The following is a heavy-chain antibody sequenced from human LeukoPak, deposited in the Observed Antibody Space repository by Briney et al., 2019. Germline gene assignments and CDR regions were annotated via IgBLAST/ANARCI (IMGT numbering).Heavy chain of an antibody. V-gene: IGHV3-30*19. J-gene: IGHJ4*02. CDR1: GFTFSSYG. Sequence: GGSLRLSCAASGFTFSSYGMHWVRQAPGKGLEWVAVISYDGSNKYYADSVKGRFTISRDNSKNTLYLQMNSLRAEDTAVYYCARARHPVAHDYWGQGTLVTVSS. D-gene: IGHD6-19*01. CDR3: ARARHPVAHDY. CDR2: ISYDGSNK.